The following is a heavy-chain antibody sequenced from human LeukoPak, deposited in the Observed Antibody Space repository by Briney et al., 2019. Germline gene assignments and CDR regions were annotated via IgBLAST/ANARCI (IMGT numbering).Heavy chain of an antibody. Sequence: GGSLRLSCAASGFTFDDYTMHWVRQAPGKGLEWVCLISWDGDGTYYADSVKGRFTISRDNSRNSLYLQMNSLKTEDTALYYCAKGRGSMIFEQVLQWGQGTMVTVSS. D-gene: IGHD3/OR15-3a*01. J-gene: IGHJ3*01. CDR2: ISWDGDGT. CDR1: GFTFDDYT. V-gene: IGHV3-43*01. CDR3: AKGRGSMIFEQVLQ.